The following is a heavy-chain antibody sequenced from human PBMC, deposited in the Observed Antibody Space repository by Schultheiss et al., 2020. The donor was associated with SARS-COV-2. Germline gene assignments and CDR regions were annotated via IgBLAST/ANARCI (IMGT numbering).Heavy chain of an antibody. CDR2: IYSGGNT. D-gene: IGHD2-21*01. CDR1: GFTVSSNY. V-gene: IGHV3-53*01. Sequence: GGSLRLSCAASGFTVSSNYMSWVRQAPGKGLEWVSLIYSGGNTYYADSVKGRFTISRDNSKNTLYLQINSLRADDTAVYYCAKLARMVVIAPHYWYFDLWGRGTLVTVSS. CDR3: AKLARMVVIAPHYWYFDL. J-gene: IGHJ2*01.